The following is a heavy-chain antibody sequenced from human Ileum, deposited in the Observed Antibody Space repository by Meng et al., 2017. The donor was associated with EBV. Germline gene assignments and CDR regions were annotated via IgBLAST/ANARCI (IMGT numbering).Heavy chain of an antibody. D-gene: IGHD4-17*01. J-gene: IGHJ4*02. V-gene: IGHV4-4*02. CDR3: ASGRDYAWHS. CDR1: GDSIRSNNW. Sequence: QVQLEESGPGLVKPSGTLSLTCAVSGDSIRSNNWWSWVRQPPGKGLEWIGEIYHSGSTNYNPSFKSRVTMSVDKSKNQISLNLSSVTAADTAVYYCASGRDYAWHSWGRGTLVTVSS. CDR2: IYHSGST.